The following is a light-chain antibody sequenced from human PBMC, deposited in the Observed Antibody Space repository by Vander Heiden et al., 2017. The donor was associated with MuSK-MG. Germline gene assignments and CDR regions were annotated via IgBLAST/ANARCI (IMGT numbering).Light chain of an antibody. J-gene: IGKJ2*01. CDR1: QSVSSN. CDR3: QQNKNWPLYT. V-gene: IGKV3-15*01. CDR2: GAS. Sequence: EIVMTQSPATLSVSPGERATLSCRASQSVSSNLAWYQQKPGQAPRLLIYGASTRDTGIPARFRGSGYGKEFTLTISSRQSEDFAVYYCQQNKNWPLYTFGQGTKLEIK.